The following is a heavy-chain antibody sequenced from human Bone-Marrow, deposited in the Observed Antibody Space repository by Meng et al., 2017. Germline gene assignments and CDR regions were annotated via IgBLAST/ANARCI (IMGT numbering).Heavy chain of an antibody. V-gene: IGHV1-69-2*01. CDR1: GGTFSSYA. Sequence: VQLVQSGAEVKKPGSSVKVSGKASGGTFSSYAISWVRQAPGKGLEWMGLVDPEDGETIYAEKFQGRVTITADTSTDTAYMELSSLRSEDTAVYYCATDKGGWGRIDYWGQGTLVTVSS. CDR2: VDPEDGET. J-gene: IGHJ4*02. D-gene: IGHD3-10*01. CDR3: ATDKGGWGRIDY.